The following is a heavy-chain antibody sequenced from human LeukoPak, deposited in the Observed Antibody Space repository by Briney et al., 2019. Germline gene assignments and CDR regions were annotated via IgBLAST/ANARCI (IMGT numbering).Heavy chain of an antibody. CDR1: GYSISSGYY. CDR3: ARDTGSSSGGGSGMDV. D-gene: IGHD6-13*01. Sequence: SETLSLTCAVSGYSISSGYYWAWIRQPPGKGLEWIGSTYHSGSTLYNPSLKSRVTISVDTSKTQFSLNLSSVTAADTAVYYCARDTGSSSGGGSGMDVWGKGTTVTVSS. J-gene: IGHJ6*04. CDR2: TYHSGST. V-gene: IGHV4-38-2*02.